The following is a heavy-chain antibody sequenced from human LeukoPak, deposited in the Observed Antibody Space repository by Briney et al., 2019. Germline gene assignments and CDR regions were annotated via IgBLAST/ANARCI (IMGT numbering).Heavy chain of an antibody. Sequence: GESLKISCQASGYSFTSYWIGWVRQMPGKGLAWMGIIYPSDSDTRYSPSFQGEVTISDDKSISTAYLQWSNLKASDTAMYYCARHIGYSAWNPDYWGQGTLVTVSS. CDR2: IYPSDSDT. CDR1: GYSFTSYW. CDR3: ARHIGYSAWNPDY. J-gene: IGHJ4*02. V-gene: IGHV5-51*01. D-gene: IGHD5-12*01.